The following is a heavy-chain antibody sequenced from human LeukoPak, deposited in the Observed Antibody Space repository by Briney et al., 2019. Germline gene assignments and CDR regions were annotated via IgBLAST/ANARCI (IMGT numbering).Heavy chain of an antibody. CDR2: IWYDGSNK. V-gene: IGHV3-33*06. D-gene: IGHD5-18*01. Sequence: GGSLRLSCAASGFTFSSYGMHWVRQAPGKGLEWVAVIWYDGSNKYYADSVKGRFTISRDNSKNTLYLQMNSLRAEDTAVYYCAKEIQLWLTPYNRFDPWGQGTLVTVSS. CDR1: GFTFSSYG. J-gene: IGHJ5*02. CDR3: AKEIQLWLTPYNRFDP.